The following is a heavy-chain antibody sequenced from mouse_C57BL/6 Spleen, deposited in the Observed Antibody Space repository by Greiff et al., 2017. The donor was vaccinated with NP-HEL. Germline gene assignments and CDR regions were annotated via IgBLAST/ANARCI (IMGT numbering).Heavy chain of an antibody. CDR3: AEGPYYYGSSLWYFDV. V-gene: IGHV1-9*01. CDR1: GYTFTGYW. D-gene: IGHD1-1*01. CDR2: ILPGSGST. Sequence: QVQLQQSGAELMKPGASVKLSCKATGYTFTGYWIEWVKQRPGHGLEWIGEILPGSGSTNYNEKFKGKATFTADTSSNTAYMQLRSLTTEDSAIYYCAEGPYYYGSSLWYFDVWGTGTTVTVSS. J-gene: IGHJ1*03.